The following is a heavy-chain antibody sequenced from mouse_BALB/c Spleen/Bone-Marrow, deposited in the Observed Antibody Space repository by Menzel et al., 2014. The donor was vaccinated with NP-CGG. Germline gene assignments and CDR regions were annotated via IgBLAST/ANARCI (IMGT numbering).Heavy chain of an antibody. Sequence: EVMLVESGGGLVQPGGSLKLSCAASGFDFSRYWMSWVRQAPGKGLEWIGEINPDSTTINYTPSLKNKFIISGDNAKNTLYLQMSKVRSEDTALYYCARLGYYGVMVYWGQGTSVTVSS. CDR3: ARLGYYGVMVY. CDR2: INPDSTTI. J-gene: IGHJ4*01. V-gene: IGHV4-1*02. CDR1: GFDFSRYW. D-gene: IGHD1-1*01.